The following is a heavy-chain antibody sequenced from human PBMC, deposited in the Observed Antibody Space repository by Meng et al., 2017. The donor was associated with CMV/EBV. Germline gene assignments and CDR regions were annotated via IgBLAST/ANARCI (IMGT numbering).Heavy chain of an antibody. J-gene: IGHJ6*02. CDR3: ARDVTIFGTRRGMDV. V-gene: IGHV4-59*01. CDR1: GGSISSYY. CDR2: IYYSGST. D-gene: IGHD3-3*01. Sequence: SETLSLTCTVSGGSISSYYWSWIRQPPGKGLAWIGYIYYSGSTNYNPSLKSRVTISVDTSKNQFSLKLSSVTAADTAVYYCARDVTIFGTRRGMDVWGQGTTVTVSS.